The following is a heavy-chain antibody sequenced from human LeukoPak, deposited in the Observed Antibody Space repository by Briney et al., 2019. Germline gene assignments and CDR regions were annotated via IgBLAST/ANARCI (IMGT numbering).Heavy chain of an antibody. V-gene: IGHV3-7*01. Sequence: GGSLRLSCAASGFFSSVWMSWVRQAPGKGLEWVASIKQDASEKSYVDSVKGRFTISRDNAKNSLYLQMNSLRAEDTAVYYCARDPGYCSSTSCYDFDYWGQGTLVTVSS. D-gene: IGHD2-2*01. J-gene: IGHJ4*02. CDR2: IKQDASEK. CDR1: GFFSSVW. CDR3: ARDPGYCSSTSCYDFDY.